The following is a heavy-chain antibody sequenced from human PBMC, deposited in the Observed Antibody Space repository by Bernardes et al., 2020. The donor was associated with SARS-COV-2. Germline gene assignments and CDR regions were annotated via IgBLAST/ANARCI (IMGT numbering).Heavy chain of an antibody. CDR1: GFTFSSYG. J-gene: IGHJ4*02. CDR2: ISGSGGST. Sequence: GGSLRLSCAASGFTFSSYGMSWVRQAPGKGLEWVSGISGSGGSTYYGDSVKGRFTISRDNSKNTLYLQMNSLRAEDTAVYYCAKDLSGVVADPFDYWGQGTLVTVSS. V-gene: IGHV3-23*01. D-gene: IGHD5-12*01. CDR3: AKDLSGVVADPFDY.